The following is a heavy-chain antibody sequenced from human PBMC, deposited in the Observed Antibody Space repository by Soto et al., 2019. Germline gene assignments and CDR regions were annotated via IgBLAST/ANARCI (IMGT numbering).Heavy chain of an antibody. J-gene: IGHJ4*02. Sequence: PSETLSLTCTVSGGSISSYYWSWIRQPPGKGLEWIGYIYYSGSTNYNPSLKSRVTISVDTSKNQFSLKLSSVTAADTAVYYCERVQGTRYFDYWGQGNLVTVSS. D-gene: IGHD1-7*01. CDR2: IYYSGST. CDR1: GGSISSYY. V-gene: IGHV4-59*01. CDR3: ERVQGTRYFDY.